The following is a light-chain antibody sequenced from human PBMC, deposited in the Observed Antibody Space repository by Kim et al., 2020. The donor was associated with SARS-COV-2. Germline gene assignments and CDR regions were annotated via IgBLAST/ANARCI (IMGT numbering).Light chain of an antibody. V-gene: IGKV3-15*01. CDR1: QSVNRR. CDR3: QQYNSWTRT. J-gene: IGKJ1*01. CDR2: EAS. Sequence: EIVMTQSPATLSVSPGERATLSCRASQSVNRRLAWYQQRRGQAPRLIIYEASNRATGIPGSFSGSGSGTDFTLTINSLQAADFAVYYCQQYNSWTRTFGQGTKVDIK.